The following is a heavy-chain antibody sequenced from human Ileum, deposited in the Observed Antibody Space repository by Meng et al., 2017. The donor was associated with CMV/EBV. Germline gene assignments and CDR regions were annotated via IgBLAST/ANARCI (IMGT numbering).Heavy chain of an antibody. V-gene: IGHV3-23*01. CDR1: GFTFSRYD. CDR3: DASDY. D-gene: IGHD6-6*01. Sequence: GESLKISCSASGFTFSRYDMSWARQAPGKGLEWVSTITVSGSRTLYADSVTGRFTISRDNSKNTLYLQINSLRAEDTAVYYGDASDYWGQGTPVTVSS. J-gene: IGHJ4*02. CDR2: ITVSGSRT.